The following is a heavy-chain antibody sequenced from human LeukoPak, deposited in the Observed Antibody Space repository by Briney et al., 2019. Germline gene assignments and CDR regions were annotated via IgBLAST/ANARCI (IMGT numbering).Heavy chain of an antibody. J-gene: IGHJ4*02. D-gene: IGHD5-18*01. Sequence: SETLSLTCTVSGGSISSSSYYWGWIRQPPGKGLEWIGSIYYSGSTYYNPSLKSRVTISVDTSKNQFSLKLSSVTAADTAVYYCARYPLRGYSYGFDYWGQGTLVTVSS. CDR2: IYYSGST. CDR3: ARYPLRGYSYGFDY. CDR1: GGSISSSSYY. V-gene: IGHV4-39*07.